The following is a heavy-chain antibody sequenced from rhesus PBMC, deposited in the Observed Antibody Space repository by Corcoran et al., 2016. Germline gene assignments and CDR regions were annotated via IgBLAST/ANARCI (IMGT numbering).Heavy chain of an antibody. J-gene: IGHJ4*01. CDR2: IRSGGST. Sequence: QVQLQQWGEGLVKPSETLSLTCAVYGGSINSNYWSWIRQPPGKVLELIGRIRSGGSTNYNPSLKSRVTISIDTSKYQFSLKLSSVTAADTAVYYCARGLIDYWGQGVLVTVSS. CDR1: GGSINSNY. CDR3: ARGLIDY. D-gene: IGHD4-11*01. V-gene: IGHV4-160*01.